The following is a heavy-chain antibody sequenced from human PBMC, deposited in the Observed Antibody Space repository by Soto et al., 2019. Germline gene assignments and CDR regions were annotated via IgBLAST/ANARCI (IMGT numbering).Heavy chain of an antibody. D-gene: IGHD3-3*01. V-gene: IGHV3-66*01. CDR3: ARARTPYDFWSGYFPWYFDY. Sequence: GGSLRLSCAASGFTVSSNYMSWVRQAPGKGLEWVSVIYSGGSTYYADSVKGRFTISRDNSKNTLYLQMNSLRAEDTAVYYCARARTPYDFWSGYFPWYFDYWGQGTLVTVSS. J-gene: IGHJ4*02. CDR1: GFTVSSNY. CDR2: IYSGGST.